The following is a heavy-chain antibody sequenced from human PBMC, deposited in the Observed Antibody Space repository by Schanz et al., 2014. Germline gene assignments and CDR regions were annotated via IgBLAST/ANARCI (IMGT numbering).Heavy chain of an antibody. D-gene: IGHD3-9*01. J-gene: IGHJ4*02. CDR1: EFTFSSYK. V-gene: IGHV3-21*01. CDR3: ARDSRPNYDFLTAYYSIDY. Sequence: EVQLVESGGGLVKPGGSLRLSCEASEFTFSSYKMNWVRQAPGKGLEWVSSISSSGSYIYYADSVKGRFTISRDNAKNTLYLQMNSLRAEDTAVYYCARDSRPNYDFLTAYYSIDYWGQGTLXTVSS. CDR2: ISSSGSYI.